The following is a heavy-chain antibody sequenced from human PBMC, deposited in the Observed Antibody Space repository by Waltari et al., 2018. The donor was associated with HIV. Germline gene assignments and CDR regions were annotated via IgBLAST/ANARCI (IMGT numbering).Heavy chain of an antibody. CDR1: GCTFSRYS. D-gene: IGHD3-22*01. J-gene: IGHJ5*02. Sequence: QVQLVHSGPEVRNPGSSVKVSCKASGCTFSRYSLSWVRPVPGQGLEWGGGTIPIPRTSDYDNKFRGGGTITAEEAAVKFCMECCRLQLDGTGMYYCARGGRWRYDTSGYLAAESWGQGSQVIVSP. CDR3: ARGGRWRYDTSGYLAAES. V-gene: IGHV1-69*13. CDR2: TIPIPRTS.